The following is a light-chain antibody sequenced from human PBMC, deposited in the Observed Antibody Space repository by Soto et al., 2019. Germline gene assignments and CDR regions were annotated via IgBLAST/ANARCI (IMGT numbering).Light chain of an antibody. CDR2: NVN. Sequence: QSALTQPASVSGSPGQSITISCTGTSSDIGGYNYVSWYQQRPGKAPRLIIYNVNDRPSGVSDRFSGSKSGNTASLTISGLQIENEADYFCNSYTTSATQVLFGGGTKLTV. J-gene: IGLJ2*01. CDR3: NSYTTSATQVL. CDR1: SSDIGGYNY. V-gene: IGLV2-14*03.